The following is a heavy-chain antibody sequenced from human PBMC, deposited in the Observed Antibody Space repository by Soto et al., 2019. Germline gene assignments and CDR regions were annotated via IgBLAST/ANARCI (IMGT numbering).Heavy chain of an antibody. Sequence: QVPLVQSGAEVKKPGSSVKVSCKASGGTFSSYAISWVRQAPGQGLEWMGGIIPIFGTANYAQKFQGRVTITADESTSTAYMELSSLRSEDTAVYYCARVPAALDTDYYYGMDVWGQGTTVTVSS. CDR1: GGTFSSYA. D-gene: IGHD2-2*01. CDR3: ARVPAALDTDYYYGMDV. J-gene: IGHJ6*02. CDR2: IIPIFGTA. V-gene: IGHV1-69*12.